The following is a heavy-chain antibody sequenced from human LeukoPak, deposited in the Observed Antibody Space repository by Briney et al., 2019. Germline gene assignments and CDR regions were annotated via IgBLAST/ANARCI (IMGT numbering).Heavy chain of an antibody. CDR1: GYTFTDYY. CDR2: INPNSGGT. Sequence: ASVKVSCKASGYTFTDYYMHWVRQAPGQGLEWMGWINPNSGGTNYAQKFQGWITMTRDTSISTAYMELNRLRSDDTAVYYCARVQGSAAVGTVYYYHGMDVWGQGTTVTVSS. D-gene: IGHD6-13*01. V-gene: IGHV1-2*04. CDR3: ARVQGSAAVGTVYYYHGMDV. J-gene: IGHJ6*02.